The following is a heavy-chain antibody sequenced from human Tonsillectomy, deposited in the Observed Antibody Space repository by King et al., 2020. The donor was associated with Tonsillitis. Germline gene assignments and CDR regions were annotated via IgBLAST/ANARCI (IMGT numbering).Heavy chain of an antibody. V-gene: IGHV3-30*04. Sequence: VQLVVSGGGVVQPGRCLRLSCAVSGFTFGHYAMHWVRQAPGKGLEWVALMSFDGSNKYYAESVKGRFSISGDSSKNTLYLQMNSLRTEDTAVYFCARDLGVNYYYGIDVWGPGTTVTVSS. J-gene: IGHJ6*02. CDR2: MSFDGSNK. CDR3: ARDLGVNYYYGIDV. CDR1: GFTFGHYA. D-gene: IGHD3-10*01.